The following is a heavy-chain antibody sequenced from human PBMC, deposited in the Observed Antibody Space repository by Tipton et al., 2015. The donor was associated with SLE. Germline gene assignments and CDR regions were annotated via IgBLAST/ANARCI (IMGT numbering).Heavy chain of an antibody. J-gene: IGHJ6*02. CDR2: IIPIFGTA. CDR1: GFTFSSYA. V-gene: IGHV1-69*15. CDR3: AREDRTTAAAGIYYYYYGMDV. D-gene: IGHD6-13*01. Sequence: SCAASGFTFSSYAISWVRQAPGQGLEWMGRIIPIFGTANYAQKFQGRVTITADESTSTAYMELSSLRSEDTAVYYCAREDRTTAAAGIYYYYYGMDVWGQGTTVTVSS.